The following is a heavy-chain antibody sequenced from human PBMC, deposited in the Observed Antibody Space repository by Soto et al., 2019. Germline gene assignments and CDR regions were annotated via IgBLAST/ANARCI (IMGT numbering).Heavy chain of an antibody. V-gene: IGHV3-7*01. CDR3: ARAPRLRPGYFQH. D-gene: IGHD5-12*01. CDR2: IKQDGSEK. CDR1: GFTFSSYW. J-gene: IGHJ1*01. Sequence: EVQLVESGGGLVQPGGSLRLSCAASGFTFSSYWMSWVRQAPGKGLEWVANIKQDGSEKYYVDSVKGRFTISRDNAKNSLYLQMNSLRAEDTAVYYCARAPRLRPGYFQHWGQGTLVTVSS.